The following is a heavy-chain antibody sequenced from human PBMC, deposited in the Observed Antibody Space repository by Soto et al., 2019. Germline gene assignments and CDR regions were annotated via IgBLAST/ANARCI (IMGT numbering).Heavy chain of an antibody. J-gene: IGHJ6*02. CDR3: AKDLAIEPHYYYYYGMDV. V-gene: IGHV3-23*01. Sequence: GGSLRLSCAASGFTFSSYAMSWVRQAPGKGLEWVSAISGSGGSTYYADSVKGRFTISRDNSKNTLYLQMNSLRAEDTAVYYCAKDLAIEPHYYYYYGMDVWGQGTTVTVSS. D-gene: IGHD3-22*01. CDR1: GFTFSSYA. CDR2: ISGSGGST.